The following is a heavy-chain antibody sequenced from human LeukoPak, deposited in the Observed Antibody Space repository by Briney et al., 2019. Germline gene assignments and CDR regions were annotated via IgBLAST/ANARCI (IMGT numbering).Heavy chain of an antibody. J-gene: IGHJ6*03. Sequence: PGRSLRLSCAASGFTFDDYAMHWVRQAPGKGLEWVSGISWNSGSIGYADSVKGRFTISRDNAKNSLYLQINSLRAEDTAVYYCARDPYSGGYGDYYYYYMDVWGKGTTVTISS. D-gene: IGHD1-26*01. CDR1: GFTFDDYA. CDR2: ISWNSGSI. CDR3: ARDPYSGGYGDYYYYYMDV. V-gene: IGHV3-9*01.